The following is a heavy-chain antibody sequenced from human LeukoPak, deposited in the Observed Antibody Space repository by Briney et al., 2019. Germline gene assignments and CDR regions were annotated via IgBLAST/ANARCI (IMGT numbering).Heavy chain of an antibody. J-gene: IGHJ4*02. Sequence: GGSLRLSCAASGFTFSSYGMSWVRQAPGKGLEWVSCISGSGGSTYYADSVKGRFTISRDNSKNTLYLQMNSLRAEDTAVYYCARGPVVRGYYDSSGYYPPRFDYWGQGTLVTVSS. D-gene: IGHD3-22*01. V-gene: IGHV3-23*01. CDR3: ARGPVVRGYYDSSGYYPPRFDY. CDR1: GFTFSSYG. CDR2: ISGSGGST.